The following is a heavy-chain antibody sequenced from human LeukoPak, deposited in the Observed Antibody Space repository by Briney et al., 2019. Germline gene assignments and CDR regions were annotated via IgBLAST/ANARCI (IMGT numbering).Heavy chain of an antibody. CDR3: AKGGDSDGPYYFDY. CDR1: GFTFSSYS. Sequence: GGSLRLSCAASGFTFSSYSMNWVRQAPGKGLEWVSGISWNSGSIGYADSVKGRFTISRDNAKNSLYLQMNSLRAEDTALYYCAKGGDSDGPYYFDYWGQGTLVTVSS. D-gene: IGHD5-18*01. V-gene: IGHV3-9*01. J-gene: IGHJ4*02. CDR2: ISWNSGSI.